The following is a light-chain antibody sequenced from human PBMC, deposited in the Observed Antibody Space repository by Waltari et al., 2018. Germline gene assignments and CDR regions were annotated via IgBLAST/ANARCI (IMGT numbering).Light chain of an antibody. CDR3: QQSYSPLST. J-gene: IGKJ1*01. Sequence: DIQMTQSPSSLSASVGDRVTITCRASQSISTYLNWYQQKPGKAPKLLISDTSSLQSGVPSRFSGRGSGTDFTLTISSLQAEDLATYYCQQSYSPLSTFGQGIKVEIK. CDR1: QSISTY. CDR2: DTS. V-gene: IGKV1-39*01.